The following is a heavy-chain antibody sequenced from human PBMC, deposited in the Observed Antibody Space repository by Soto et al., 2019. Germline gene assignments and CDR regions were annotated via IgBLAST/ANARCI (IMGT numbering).Heavy chain of an antibody. D-gene: IGHD1-26*01. Sequence: QVQLVESGGGVVQPGRSLRLSCAASGFTFSSYGMHWVRQAPGKGLEWVAVIWYDGSNKYYADSVKGRFTISRDNSKNXLXLXXNSLRAEDTAVYYCARDRGGSYQPTPRFVYYGMDVWGQGTTVTVSS. CDR2: IWYDGSNK. CDR3: ARDRGGSYQPTPRFVYYGMDV. V-gene: IGHV3-33*01. CDR1: GFTFSSYG. J-gene: IGHJ6*02.